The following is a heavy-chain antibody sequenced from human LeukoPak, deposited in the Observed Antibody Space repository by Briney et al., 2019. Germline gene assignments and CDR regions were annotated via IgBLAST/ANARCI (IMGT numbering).Heavy chain of an antibody. J-gene: IGHJ4*02. Sequence: GGSLRLSCAASGFTFSSYSMNWVRQAPGKGLEWVANIKQDGSEKYYVDSVKGRFTISRDNAKNSLYLQMNSLRAEDTAVYYCARVGPSGHHFDYWGQGTLVTVSS. CDR1: GFTFSSYS. CDR2: IKQDGSEK. CDR3: ARVGPSGHHFDY. V-gene: IGHV3-7*01. D-gene: IGHD1-26*01.